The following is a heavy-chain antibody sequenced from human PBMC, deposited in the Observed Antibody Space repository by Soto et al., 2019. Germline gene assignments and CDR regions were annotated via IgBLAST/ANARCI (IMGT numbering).Heavy chain of an antibody. Sequence: GGSLRLSCAASGFTFSSYSMSWVRQAPGKGLEWVSGFRSGGDDGTTYYADSVKGRFTISRDNSKNTLYLQMNSLRAEDTAVYYCAKDHKGIAVAGTFNYWGQGTLVTVSS. D-gene: IGHD6-19*01. V-gene: IGHV3-23*01. J-gene: IGHJ4*02. CDR3: AKDHKGIAVAGTFNY. CDR2: FRSGGDDGTT. CDR1: GFTFSSYS.